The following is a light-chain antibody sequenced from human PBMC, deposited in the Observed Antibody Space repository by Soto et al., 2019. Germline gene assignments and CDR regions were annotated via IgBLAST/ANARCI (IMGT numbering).Light chain of an antibody. CDR3: SSYAGSNNFV. CDR2: EVS. CDR1: SSDVGGYNY. J-gene: IGLJ1*01. Sequence: QSVLTQPASVSGSPGQSITISCTGTSSDVGGYNYVSWYQQQSGKAPKLMIHEVSNRPSGVSNRFSGSKSSNTASLTVSGLQAEDEADYYCSSYAGSNNFVFGTGNKVTVL. V-gene: IGLV2-14*01.